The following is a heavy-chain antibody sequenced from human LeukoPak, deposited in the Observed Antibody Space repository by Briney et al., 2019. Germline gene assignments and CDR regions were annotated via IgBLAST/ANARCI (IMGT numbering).Heavy chain of an antibody. J-gene: IGHJ4*02. CDR2: ITSTSSYI. Sequence: PGGSLRLSCAASGFTFSGYSFNWVRQAPGKGLEWVASITSTSSYIYYADSVQGRFAVSRDNAKNLLYLQMNSLRAEDTAVFYCVRRGPNNSGLDYWGQGTLVTVSS. D-gene: IGHD5-12*01. V-gene: IGHV3-21*01. CDR3: VRRGPNNSGLDY. CDR1: GFTFSGYS.